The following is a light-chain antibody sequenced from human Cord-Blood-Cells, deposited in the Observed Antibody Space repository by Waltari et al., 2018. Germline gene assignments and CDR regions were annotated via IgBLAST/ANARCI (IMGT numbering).Light chain of an antibody. CDR1: QSISSY. CDR3: QQSYSTPYT. J-gene: IGKJ2*01. V-gene: IGKV1-39*01. CDR2: AAS. Sequence: DIQMTHSPSSLSASVGDRVTLTCRASQSISSYLNWYQQKPGKAPKLLIYAASSSQSGVPSRFSGSGSGTDFTLTISSLQPEDFATYYCQQSYSTPYTFGQGTKLEIK.